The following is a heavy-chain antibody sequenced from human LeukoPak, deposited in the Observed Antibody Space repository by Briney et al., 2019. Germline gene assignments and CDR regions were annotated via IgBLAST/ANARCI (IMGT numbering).Heavy chain of an antibody. V-gene: IGHV4-59*12. Sequence: PSETLPLTCTVSGGSISSYYWSWIRQPPGKGLEWIGYIYYSGSTNYNPSLKSRVTISVDTSKNQFSLKLSSVTAADTAVYYCARGHRGYCSGGSCPKYFDYWGQGTLVTVSS. CDR1: GGSISSYY. D-gene: IGHD2-15*01. CDR3: ARGHRGYCSGGSCPKYFDY. CDR2: IYYSGST. J-gene: IGHJ4*02.